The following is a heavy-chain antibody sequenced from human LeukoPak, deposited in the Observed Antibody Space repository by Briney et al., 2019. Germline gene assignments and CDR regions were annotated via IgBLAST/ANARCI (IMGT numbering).Heavy chain of an antibody. D-gene: IGHD6-13*01. Sequence: GGSLRLSCAVSGFTFSTYGMTWVRQAPGKGLEWVTFIGYDGTDKYYADSAKGRFTISRDNSKNTLSLHMNSLRAEDTAVYYCARDLTYNSWYYFDSWGQGTLVTVSS. CDR3: ARDLTYNSWYYFDS. CDR2: IGYDGTDK. J-gene: IGHJ4*02. CDR1: GFTFSTYG. V-gene: IGHV3-30*02.